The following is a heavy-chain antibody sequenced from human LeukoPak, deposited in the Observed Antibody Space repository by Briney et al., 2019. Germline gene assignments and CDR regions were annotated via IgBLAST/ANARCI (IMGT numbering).Heavy chain of an antibody. J-gene: IGHJ4*02. CDR3: ASNLQPVSGSYYDY. V-gene: IGHV4-30-2*01. CDR1: GGSISSGGYY. CDR2: IYHSGST. D-gene: IGHD1-26*01. Sequence: SETLSLTCTVSGGSISSGGYYWSWIRQPPGKGLEWIGHIYHSGSTYYNPSLKSRVTISVDRSKNQFSLKLSSVTAADTAVYYCASNLQPVSGSYYDYWGQGTLVTVSS.